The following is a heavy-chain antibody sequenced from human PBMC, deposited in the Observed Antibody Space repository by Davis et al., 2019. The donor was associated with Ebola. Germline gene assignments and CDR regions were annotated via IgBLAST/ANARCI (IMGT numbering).Heavy chain of an antibody. CDR3: ARDLHSGTTGAFDI. CDR2: ISSGSGVTT. D-gene: IGHD1-26*01. V-gene: IGHV3-48*01. Sequence: GESLKISCAASGFIFSTYNMNWVRQAPGRGLEWVSYISSGSGVTTYYADSVRGRFTISRDNSKNTLYLQMNSLRAEDTAVYYCARDLHSGTTGAFDIWGQGTMVTVSS. CDR1: GFIFSTYN. J-gene: IGHJ3*02.